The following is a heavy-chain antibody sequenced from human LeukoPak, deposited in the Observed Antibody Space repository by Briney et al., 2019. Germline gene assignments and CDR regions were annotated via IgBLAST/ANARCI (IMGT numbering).Heavy chain of an antibody. CDR3: ARVGHLTGSAGY. CDR1: GGSFSGYY. Sequence: LSLTCAVYGGSFSGYYMSWIRQAPGKGLEWVSYISSSGSNIYYADSVKGRFTISRDNAKNSLYLQMNSLKAEDTAVYYCARVGHLTGSAGYWGQGTLVTVSS. V-gene: IGHV3-11*01. D-gene: IGHD3-9*01. CDR2: ISSSGSNI. J-gene: IGHJ4*02.